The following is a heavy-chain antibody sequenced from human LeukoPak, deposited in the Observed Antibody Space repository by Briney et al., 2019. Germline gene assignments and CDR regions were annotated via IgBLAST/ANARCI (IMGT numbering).Heavy chain of an antibody. CDR1: GYSFTSYW. CDR2: IYPGDSET. CDR3: ARHGKAKYSSSPFDY. V-gene: IGHV5-51*01. Sequence: GESLKISCEGFGYSFTSYWIGWVRQMPGKGLEWMGIIYPGDSETRYSPSFQGQVTISVDKSISTAYLQWSSLKASDTAMYYCARHGKAKYSSSPFDYWGQGTLVTVSS. J-gene: IGHJ4*02. D-gene: IGHD6-6*01.